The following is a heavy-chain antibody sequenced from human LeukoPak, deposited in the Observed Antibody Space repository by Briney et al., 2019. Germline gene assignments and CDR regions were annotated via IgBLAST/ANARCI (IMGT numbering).Heavy chain of an antibody. CDR1: GYSITNYW. V-gene: IGHV5-51*01. CDR2: IFPGDSDT. J-gene: IGHJ3*01. D-gene: IGHD2-21*01. CDR3: SRPSVDWQPPQQGAFDG. Sequence: AASLNISCKGSGYSITNYWNGWVRQMAEKGLERVGIIFPGDSDTRSSPSLQGQVTISADKAIYTAFLQWGGLKASDTAIYYCSRPSVDWQPPQQGAFDGWGQGTMVTVSS.